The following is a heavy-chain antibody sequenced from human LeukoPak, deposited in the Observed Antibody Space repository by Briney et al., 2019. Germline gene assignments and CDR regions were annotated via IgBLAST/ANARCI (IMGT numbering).Heavy chain of an antibody. CDR1: GGSISSYY. V-gene: IGHV4-59*01. D-gene: IGHD6-13*01. J-gene: IGHJ4*02. CDR2: IYYSGST. CDR3: ARDHGSSWYGADY. Sequence: SETLSLTCTVSGGSISSYYWSWIRQPPGKGLEWIGYIYYSGSTNYNPSLKSRVTISVDTSKNQFSLKLSSVTAAYTAVYYCARDHGSSWYGADYWGLGTLVTVSS.